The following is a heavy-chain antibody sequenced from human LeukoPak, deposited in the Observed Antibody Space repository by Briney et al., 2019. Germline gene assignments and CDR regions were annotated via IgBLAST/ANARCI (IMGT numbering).Heavy chain of an antibody. V-gene: IGHV1-18*01. J-gene: IGHJ6*04. CDR3: ARGVVVVPAAIIWGNKVGYYDYGMDV. D-gene: IGHD2-2*02. CDR1: GYTFTSYG. CDR2: ICAYNGKK. Sequence: GCSVKVSCKASGYTFTSYGISWVRQAPGQGLEWVGWICAYNGKKNYAHKLQGRVTMTTDTSTSRAYMELRSLRSDDTAVYYCARGVVVVPAAIIWGNKVGYYDYGMDVWGEGTTVTVSS.